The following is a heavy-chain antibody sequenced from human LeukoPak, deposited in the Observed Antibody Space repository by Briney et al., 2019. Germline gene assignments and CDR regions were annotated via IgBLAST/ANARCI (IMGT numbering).Heavy chain of an antibody. V-gene: IGHV3-48*01. J-gene: IGHJ4*02. CDR3: ARDSRSTFDY. CDR2: ISSSSYTT. D-gene: IGHD6-13*01. CDR1: GFTFSSYS. Sequence: AGGSLRLSCAASGFTFSSYSMNWVRQAPGKGLEWVSYISSSSYTTYYADSVKGRFTISRDNAKNSLYLQMNSLRAEDTAVYYCARDSRSTFDYWGQGTLVTVSS.